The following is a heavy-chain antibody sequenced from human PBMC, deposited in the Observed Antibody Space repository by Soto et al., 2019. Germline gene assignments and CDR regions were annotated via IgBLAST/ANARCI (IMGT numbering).Heavy chain of an antibody. V-gene: IGHV1-69*06. Sequence: QVQLVQSGAEVKKPGSSVKVSCKASGGSFNSHAINWVRQAPGPGLEWMGGFIPVLGTANYAQKFQGRVTITADRSKTTAYMELTSLTSEDTAVYYCARGAFGGGYYANFDHWGQGTLVTVSS. CDR2: FIPVLGTA. CDR1: GGSFNSHA. J-gene: IGHJ4*02. D-gene: IGHD3-3*01. CDR3: ARGAFGGGYYANFDH.